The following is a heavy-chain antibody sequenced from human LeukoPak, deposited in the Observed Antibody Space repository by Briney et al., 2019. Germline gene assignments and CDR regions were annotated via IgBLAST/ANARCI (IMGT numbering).Heavy chain of an antibody. V-gene: IGHV1-2*02. CDR3: AREGIAAAGRRYNWFDP. CDR2: INPNSGGT. Sequence: ASVKVSCKASGYTFTGYYMHWVRQAPGQGLEWMGWINPNSGGTNYAQKFQGRVTMTRDTSISTAYMELSRLRSDDTAVYYCAREGIAAAGRRYNWFDPWGHGTLVTVSS. CDR1: GYTFTGYY. D-gene: IGHD6-13*01. J-gene: IGHJ5*02.